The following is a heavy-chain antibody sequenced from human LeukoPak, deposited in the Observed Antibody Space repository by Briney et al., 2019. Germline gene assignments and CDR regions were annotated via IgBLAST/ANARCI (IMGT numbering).Heavy chain of an antibody. Sequence: SGTLSLTCAVSGGSISSSNWWSWVRQSPGKGLEWIGEIYHSGSTNYNPSLKSRVTISVDKSKNQFSLKLSSVTAADTAVYYCARVERVVPAAEPRYYFDYWGQGTLVTVSS. CDR2: IYHSGST. D-gene: IGHD2-2*01. CDR1: GGSISSSNW. CDR3: ARVERVVPAAEPRYYFDY. V-gene: IGHV4-4*02. J-gene: IGHJ4*02.